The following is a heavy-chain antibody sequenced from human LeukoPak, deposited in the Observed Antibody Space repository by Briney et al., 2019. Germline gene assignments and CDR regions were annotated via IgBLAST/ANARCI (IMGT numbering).Heavy chain of an antibody. Sequence: GGSLRLSCAASGFTFSSYSMNWVRQAPGKGLEWVSSISSSSSYIYYADSVKGRLTISRDNAKNSLYLQMNSLRAEDTAVYYCARGGFGVVITNWFDPWGQGTLVTVSS. J-gene: IGHJ5*02. D-gene: IGHD3-3*01. CDR1: GFTFSSYS. V-gene: IGHV3-21*01. CDR2: ISSSSSYI. CDR3: ARGGFGVVITNWFDP.